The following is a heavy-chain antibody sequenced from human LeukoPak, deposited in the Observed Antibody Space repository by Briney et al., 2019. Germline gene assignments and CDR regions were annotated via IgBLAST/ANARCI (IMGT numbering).Heavy chain of an antibody. Sequence: SETLSLTCTVSGGSISSGSYYWSWIRQPAGKGLEWIGRIYTSGSTNYNPSLKSRVTISVDTSKNQFSLKLSSVTAADTAVYYCARGPDYDILTGYHNWFDPWGQGTLVTVSS. V-gene: IGHV4-61*02. D-gene: IGHD3-9*01. CDR1: GGSISSGSYY. CDR2: IYTSGST. J-gene: IGHJ5*02. CDR3: ARGPDYDILTGYHNWFDP.